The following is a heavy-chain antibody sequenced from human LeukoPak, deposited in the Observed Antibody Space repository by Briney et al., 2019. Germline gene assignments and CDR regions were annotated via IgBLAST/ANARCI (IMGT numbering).Heavy chain of an antibody. V-gene: IGHV3-23*01. CDR2: ISGSGGST. J-gene: IGHJ4*02. Sequence: GGSLRPSCAASGFTFSSYAMSWVRQAPGKGLEWVSAISGSGGSTYYADSVKGRFTISRDNSKNTLYLQMNSLRAEDTAVYYCALTLRIAAAGNGEHDYWGQGTLVTVSS. D-gene: IGHD6-13*01. CDR1: GFTFSSYA. CDR3: ALTLRIAAAGNGEHDY.